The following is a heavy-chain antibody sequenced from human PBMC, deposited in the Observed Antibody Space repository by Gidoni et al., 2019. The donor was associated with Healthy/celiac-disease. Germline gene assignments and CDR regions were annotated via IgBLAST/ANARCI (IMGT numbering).Heavy chain of an antibody. CDR1: GFPLRSYA. Sequence: EVQLVESGGGLVQPGGSLRLSWAACGFPLRSYAMSWVRQPPGMGLGCVSAMSGSGGSTYYADSVKGRFTISRDNSKNTLYLQMNSLRAEDTAVYFCAKDWQWLVGYYFDYWGQGTLVTVSS. D-gene: IGHD6-19*01. CDR3: AKDWQWLVGYYFDY. V-gene: IGHV3-23*04. J-gene: IGHJ4*02. CDR2: MSGSGGST.